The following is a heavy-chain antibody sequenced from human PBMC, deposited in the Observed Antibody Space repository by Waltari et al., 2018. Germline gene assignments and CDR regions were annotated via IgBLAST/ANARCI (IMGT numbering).Heavy chain of an antibody. Sequence: QVQLVQSGAEVKKPGASVKVSCTASGYTFTGYYMHWVRQAPGQGLEWMGWINPNSGGTNYAQKFQGRVTMTRDTSSSTAYMELSRLRSDDTAVYYCARGGLVGATKGFRNAFDIWGQGTMVTVSS. V-gene: IGHV1-2*02. CDR1: GYTFTGYY. CDR2: INPNSGGT. J-gene: IGHJ3*02. CDR3: ARGGLVGATKGFRNAFDI. D-gene: IGHD1-26*01.